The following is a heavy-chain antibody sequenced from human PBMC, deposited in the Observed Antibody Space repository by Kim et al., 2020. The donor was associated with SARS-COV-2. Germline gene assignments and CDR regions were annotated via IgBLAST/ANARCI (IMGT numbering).Heavy chain of an antibody. CDR1: GFTFDDYA. J-gene: IGHJ6*02. CDR3: AKDMVKYYYGSGGLPLGMDV. Sequence: GGSLRLSCAASGFTFDDYAMHWVRQAPGKGLEWVSGISWNSGSIGYADSVKGRFTISRDNAKNSLYLQMNSLRAEDTALYYCAKDMVKYYYGSGGLPLGMDVWGQGTTVTVSS. V-gene: IGHV3-9*01. D-gene: IGHD3-10*01. CDR2: ISWNSGSI.